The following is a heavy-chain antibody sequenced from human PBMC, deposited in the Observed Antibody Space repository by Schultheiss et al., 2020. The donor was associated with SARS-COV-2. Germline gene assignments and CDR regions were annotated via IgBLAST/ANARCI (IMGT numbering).Heavy chain of an antibody. D-gene: IGHD3-3*01. Sequence: GGSLRLSCAASGFTFSSYGMHWVRQAPGKGLEWVSGISGSGGSTYYADSVKGRFTISRDNFKNTLYLQMNSLGAEDTAVYYCASGFYDFWSGYYKDDYWGRGTLVTVSS. CDR1: GFTFSSYG. CDR3: ASGFYDFWSGYYKDDY. V-gene: IGHV3-23*01. J-gene: IGHJ4*02. CDR2: ISGSGGST.